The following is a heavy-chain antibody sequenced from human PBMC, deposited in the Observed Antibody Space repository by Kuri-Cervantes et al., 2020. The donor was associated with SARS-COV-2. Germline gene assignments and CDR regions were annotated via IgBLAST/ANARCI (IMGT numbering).Heavy chain of an antibody. CDR3: ARAGYGKHYVYFDL. Sequence: PSVKVSCKASGYTFTSYGISWVRQAPGQGLEWMGWISAYNGNTNYAQKLQGRVTMTTDTSTSTAYMELSSLRSEDTAVYYCARAGYGKHYVYFDLWGRGTLVTVSS. J-gene: IGHJ2*01. CDR2: ISAYNGNT. D-gene: IGHD4-17*01. CDR1: GYTFTSYG. V-gene: IGHV1-18*01.